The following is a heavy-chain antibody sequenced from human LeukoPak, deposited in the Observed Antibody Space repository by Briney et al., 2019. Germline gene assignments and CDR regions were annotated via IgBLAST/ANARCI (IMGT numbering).Heavy chain of an antibody. J-gene: IGHJ5*02. V-gene: IGHV4-34*01. CDR1: GGSFSGYY. CDR3: ARKRWSIAARRPKNWFDP. Sequence: PSETLSLTCAVYGGSFSGYYWSWIRQPPGKGLEWIGEINHSGSTNYNPSLKSRVTISVDTSKNQFSLKLSSVTAADTAVYYCARKRWSIAARRPKNWFDPWGQGTLVTVSS. D-gene: IGHD6-6*01. CDR2: INHSGST.